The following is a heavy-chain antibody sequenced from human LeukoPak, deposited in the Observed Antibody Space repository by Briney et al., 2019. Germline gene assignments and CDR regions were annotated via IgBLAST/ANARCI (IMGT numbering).Heavy chain of an antibody. CDR3: AAQGGYSYSGWFDP. D-gene: IGHD5-18*01. CDR2: ISGSGGST. Sequence: GGSLRLSCAASGFTFSSYGMSWVRQAPGKGLEWVSAISGSGGSTYYADSVKGRFTISRDNSKNTLYLQMNSLRAEDTAVNYCAAQGGYSYSGWFDPWGQGTLVTVSS. V-gene: IGHV3-23*01. J-gene: IGHJ5*02. CDR1: GFTFSSYG.